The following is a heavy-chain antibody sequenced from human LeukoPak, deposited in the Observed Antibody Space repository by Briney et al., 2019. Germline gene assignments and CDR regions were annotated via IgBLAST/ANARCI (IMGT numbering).Heavy chain of an antibody. Sequence: ASVKVSCKASGYTFTSYYIHWVRQAPGQGLEWMGLINPSGGSTNYAQKFQGRVTMTRDTSTSTVYMELSRLRSDDTAVYYCARDSPGIVGATWYFDYWGQGTLVTVSS. CDR3: ARDSPGIVGATWYFDY. CDR1: GYTFTSYY. J-gene: IGHJ4*02. D-gene: IGHD1-26*01. CDR2: INPSGGST. V-gene: IGHV1-46*01.